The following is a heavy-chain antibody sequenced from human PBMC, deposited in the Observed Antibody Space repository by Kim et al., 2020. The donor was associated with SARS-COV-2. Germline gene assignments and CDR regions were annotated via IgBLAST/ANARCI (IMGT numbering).Heavy chain of an antibody. J-gene: IGHJ4*02. Sequence: NPSPKSRVTISVDTSKNQFSLKLSSVTAADTAVYYCARGVLWFGEFSFDYWGQGTLVTVSS. CDR3: ARGVLWFGEFSFDY. V-gene: IGHV4-34*01. D-gene: IGHD3-10*01.